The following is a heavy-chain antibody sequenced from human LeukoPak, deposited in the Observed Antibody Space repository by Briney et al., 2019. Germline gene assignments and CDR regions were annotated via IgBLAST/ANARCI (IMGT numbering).Heavy chain of an antibody. J-gene: IGHJ4*02. D-gene: IGHD6-19*01. Sequence: PGGSLRLSCAASGFTFGSYAMSWVRQAPGKGLEWVSAISGSGGSTYYADSVKGRFTISRDNSKNTLYLQMNSLRAEDTAVYYCAKDQQWLPEGDYWGQGTLVTVSS. CDR2: ISGSGGST. CDR1: GFTFGSYA. V-gene: IGHV3-23*01. CDR3: AKDQQWLPEGDY.